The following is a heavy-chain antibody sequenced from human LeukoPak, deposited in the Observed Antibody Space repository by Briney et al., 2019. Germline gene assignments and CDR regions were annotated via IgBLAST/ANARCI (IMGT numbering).Heavy chain of an antibody. J-gene: IGHJ4*02. CDR1: GYTLTELS. CDR3: ATDPPYDSSGYPLYY. D-gene: IGHD3-22*01. Sequence: ASVTDPCKVSGYTLTELSMHWVRPAPGKGLEWMGGFDPEDGETIYAQKFQGRVTMTEDTSTDTAYMELSSLRSEDTAVYYCATDPPYDSSGYPLYYSGQGTLVTVSS. CDR2: FDPEDGET. V-gene: IGHV1-24*01.